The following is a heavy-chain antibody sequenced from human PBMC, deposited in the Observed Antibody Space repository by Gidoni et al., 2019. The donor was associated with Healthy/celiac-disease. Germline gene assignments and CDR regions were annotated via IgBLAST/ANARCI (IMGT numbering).Heavy chain of an antibody. CDR1: GFSLSTSGMC. Sequence: QVTLRESGPALVKPTQTLTLTCTFSGFSLSTSGMCVSWIRQPPGKALEWLALIDWDDDKYYSTSLKTRLTISKDTSKNQVVLTMTNMDPVDTATYYCARTLLSPGSRGNAFDIWGQGTMVTVSS. CDR3: ARTLLSPGSRGNAFDI. J-gene: IGHJ3*02. CDR2: IDWDDDK. D-gene: IGHD3-10*01. V-gene: IGHV2-70*01.